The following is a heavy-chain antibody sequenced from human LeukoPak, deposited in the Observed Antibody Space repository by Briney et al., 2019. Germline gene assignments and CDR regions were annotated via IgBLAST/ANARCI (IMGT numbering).Heavy chain of an antibody. CDR2: ISVSGNT. D-gene: IGHD2-21*01. CDR1: GFTVSGNY. CDR3: AKAPVTTCSGAYCYPFDY. J-gene: IGHJ4*02. V-gene: IGHV3-53*01. Sequence: GSLRLSCAVSGFTVSGNYMSWVRQAPGKGLEWVSAISVSGNTYHADSVKGRFTISRDSSKNTLYLQMNRLRAEDAAVYYCAKAPVTTCSGAYCYPFDYWGQGTLVTVSS.